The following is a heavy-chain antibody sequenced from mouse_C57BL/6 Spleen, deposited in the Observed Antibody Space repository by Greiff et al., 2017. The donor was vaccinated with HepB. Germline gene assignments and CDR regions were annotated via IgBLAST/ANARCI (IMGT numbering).Heavy chain of an antibody. CDR1: GFTFSSSA. Sequence: EVKLVESGGGLVKPGGSLKLSCAASGFTFSSSAMSWVRQTPEKRLEWVATISDGGSYTYYPDNVKGRFTISRDNAKNNLYLQMSHLKSEDTAMYYCGRDGRGFAYWGQGTLVTVSS. CDR3: GRDGRGFAY. V-gene: IGHV5-4*01. J-gene: IGHJ3*01. CDR2: ISDGGSYT.